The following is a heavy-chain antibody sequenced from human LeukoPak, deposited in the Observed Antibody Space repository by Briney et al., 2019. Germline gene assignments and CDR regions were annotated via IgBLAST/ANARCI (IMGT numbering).Heavy chain of an antibody. D-gene: IGHD5-12*01. Sequence: GGSLRLSCAASGFTLSSYGMHWVRQAPGKGLEWVAVIWYDGSNKYYADSVKGRFTISRDNSKTTLYLQMSSLRAEDTAVYYCARDGNPGGYGRLYGMDVWGQGTTVTVSS. CDR3: ARDGNPGGYGRLYGMDV. J-gene: IGHJ6*02. V-gene: IGHV3-33*01. CDR2: IWYDGSNK. CDR1: GFTLSSYG.